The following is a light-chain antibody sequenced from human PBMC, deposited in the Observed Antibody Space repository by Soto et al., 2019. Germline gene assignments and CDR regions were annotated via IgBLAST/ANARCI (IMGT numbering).Light chain of an antibody. CDR3: ATWDDSLPAV. J-gene: IGLJ2*01. CDR1: TSNIGSKT. CDR2: NNN. Sequence: QSVLTQPPSASGTPGQRVTISCSGSTSNIGSKTVSWYQQLPGSAPRVLIYNNNERPSGVPDRFSGSKSGTSASLAISGLQSEEEADSYCATWDDSLPAVFGGGTQLTVL. V-gene: IGLV1-44*01.